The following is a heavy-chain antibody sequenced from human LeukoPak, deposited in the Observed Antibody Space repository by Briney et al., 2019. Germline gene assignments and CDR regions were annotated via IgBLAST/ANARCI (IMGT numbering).Heavy chain of an antibody. Sequence: RASVKVSCKASGYSFINYGVSWVRQAPGQGLEWMGWISTYNGDTNYAQKLQGRVTMTTDTSTSTAYMELRSLGSDDTAVYYCARDPSNSSGWRTFFGYWGQGTLVTVSS. CDR2: ISTYNGDT. J-gene: IGHJ4*02. CDR3: ARDPSNSSGWRTFFGY. D-gene: IGHD6-19*01. CDR1: GYSFINYG. V-gene: IGHV1-18*01.